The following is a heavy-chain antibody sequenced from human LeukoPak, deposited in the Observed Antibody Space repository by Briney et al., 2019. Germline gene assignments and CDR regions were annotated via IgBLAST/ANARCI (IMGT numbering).Heavy chain of an antibody. V-gene: IGHV3-48*03. D-gene: IGHD2-8*01. J-gene: IGHJ4*02. CDR3: ARDSVNGPFVISLDL. CDR1: GFSFSSYP. CDR2: ISSDGNTE. Sequence: GRSLRLSCAAAGFSFSSYPMNWVRQAPGKGLEWISHISSDGNTESYVDTPRGRFTMSRDNAKNSLFLLINSLRVEDTAVYYCARDSVNGPFVISLDLWGQGALVTVSS.